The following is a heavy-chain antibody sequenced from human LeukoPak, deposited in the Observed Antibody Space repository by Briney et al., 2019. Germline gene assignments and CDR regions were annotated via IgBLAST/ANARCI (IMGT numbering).Heavy chain of an antibody. CDR3: ARAPPYCSSTSCYPNRWFDP. D-gene: IGHD2-2*01. CDR2: VNHGGST. CDR1: GGSFSTYY. J-gene: IGHJ5*02. Sequence: SETLSLTCAVYGGSFSTYYWSWIRQPPGKGLERIGEVNHGGSTNYNPTLKSRVTISVDTSTNQFSLKLSSVTAADTAVYYCARAPPYCSSTSCYPNRWFDPWGQGTLVTVSS. V-gene: IGHV4-34*01.